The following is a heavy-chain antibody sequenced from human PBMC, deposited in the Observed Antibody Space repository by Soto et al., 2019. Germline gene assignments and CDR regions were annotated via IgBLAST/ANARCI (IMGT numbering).Heavy chain of an antibody. CDR2: INSDGSST. CDR1: GFTFSSYW. CDR3: ARDPIDPYDILTGRGYYFDY. J-gene: IGHJ4*02. D-gene: IGHD3-9*01. Sequence: GGSLRLSCAASGFTFSSYWMHWVRQAPGKGLVWVSRINSDGSSTSYADSVKGRFTISRDNAKNTLYLQMNSLRAEDTAVYYCARDPIDPYDILTGRGYYFDYWGQGTLVTVSS. V-gene: IGHV3-74*01.